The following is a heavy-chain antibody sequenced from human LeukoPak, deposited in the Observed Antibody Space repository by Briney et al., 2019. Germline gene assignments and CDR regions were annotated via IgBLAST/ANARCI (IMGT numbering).Heavy chain of an antibody. D-gene: IGHD2-2*01. CDR1: GFIFSSYW. Sequence: PGGSLRLSCAASGFIFSSYWMSWVRQAPGKGLEWVANIKQDGSEKYYVDSVKGRFTISRDNAKNSLYLQMNSLRAEDTAVYYCARDLRNIVVVPAARLGHYGMDVWGKGTTVTVSS. V-gene: IGHV3-7*03. J-gene: IGHJ6*04. CDR3: ARDLRNIVVVPAARLGHYGMDV. CDR2: IKQDGSEK.